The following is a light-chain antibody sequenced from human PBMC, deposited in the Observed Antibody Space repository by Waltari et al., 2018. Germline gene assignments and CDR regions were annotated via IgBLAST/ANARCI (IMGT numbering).Light chain of an antibody. CDR3: SSYSYSSGTLVI. J-gene: IGLJ2*01. Sequence: QSALTQPASVSGSPGQSITISCPGTSRDIGGYNYVPWSQQHPGKAPELIIFEVTNRPSGVSHRFSGSKSANTASLTISALQADDEADYYCSSYSYSSGTLVIFGGGTRLTVL. CDR2: EVT. V-gene: IGLV2-14*01. CDR1: SRDIGGYNY.